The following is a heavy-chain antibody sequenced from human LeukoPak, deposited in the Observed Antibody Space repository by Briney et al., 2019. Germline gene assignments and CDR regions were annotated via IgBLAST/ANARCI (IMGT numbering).Heavy chain of an antibody. Sequence: PSETLSLTCAVYCGSFSGYYWSWIRQPPGKGLEWIGEINHSVSTNYNPSLKSRVTISVDTSKNQFSLKLSSVTAADTAVYYCARNERYGSGSYYKAWGQGTLVTVSS. J-gene: IGHJ4*02. D-gene: IGHD3-10*01. CDR1: CGSFSGYY. V-gene: IGHV4-34*01. CDR2: INHSVST. CDR3: ARNERYGSGSYYKA.